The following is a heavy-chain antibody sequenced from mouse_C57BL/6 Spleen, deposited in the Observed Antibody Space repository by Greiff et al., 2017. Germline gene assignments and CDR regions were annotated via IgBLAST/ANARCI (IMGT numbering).Heavy chain of an antibody. J-gene: IGHJ1*03. CDR2: ISPGDGDT. CDR3: ARFSNDWYFDV. Sequence: VQLLQSGPELVKPGASVKISCTASGYAFSSSWMNWVQQRPGKGLEWIGRISPGDGDTNYNGKFKGKVTLTTDKASSTAYMQLSSRTSEDYAVYLCARFSNDWYFDVWGTGTTVTVSS. CDR1: GYAFSSSW. V-gene: IGHV1-82*01. D-gene: IGHD2-5*01.